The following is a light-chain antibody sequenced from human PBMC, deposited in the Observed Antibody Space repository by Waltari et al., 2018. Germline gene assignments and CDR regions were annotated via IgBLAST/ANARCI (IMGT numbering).Light chain of an antibody. Sequence: SYVLTQPPSVSVAPGKTARITWGGNNIGSKSGHWYQQKPGQAPVPVIYYDSDRPSGIPERFSGSNSGNTATLTISRVEAGDEADYYCQVWDSSSDHVVFGGGTKLTVL. CDR3: QVWDSSSDHVV. CDR2: YDS. CDR1: NIGSKS. J-gene: IGLJ2*01. V-gene: IGLV3-21*04.